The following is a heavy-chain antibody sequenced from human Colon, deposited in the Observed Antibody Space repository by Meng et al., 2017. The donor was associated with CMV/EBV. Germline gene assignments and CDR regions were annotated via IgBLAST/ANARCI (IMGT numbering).Heavy chain of an antibody. V-gene: IGHV3-48*04. J-gene: IGHJ6*02. Sequence: GESLKISCAASGFTFRNYAMSWVRQAPGKGLEWVSYISSSSSTIYYADSVKGRFTISRDNAKNSLYLQMNSLRAEDTAVYYCARARAVPAGYGMDVWGQGTTVTVSS. CDR2: ISSSSSTI. CDR1: GFTFRNYA. CDR3: ARARAVPAGYGMDV. D-gene: IGHD2-2*01.